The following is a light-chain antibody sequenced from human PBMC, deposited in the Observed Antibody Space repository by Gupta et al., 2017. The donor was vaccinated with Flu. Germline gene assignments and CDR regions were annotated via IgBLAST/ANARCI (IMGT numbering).Light chain of an antibody. CDR3: QQEDNLSLT. CDR1: QDISNY. CDR2: DAS. V-gene: IGKV1-33*01. Sequence: DIQMTQSPSSLSASVGDRVTITCQASQDISNYLNWYQQKPGKAPKLLIYDASNLETGVPSRFSGSGSGTDFTFTISSLQPEDIATYYCQQEDNLSLTFGPGTKVDIK. J-gene: IGKJ3*01.